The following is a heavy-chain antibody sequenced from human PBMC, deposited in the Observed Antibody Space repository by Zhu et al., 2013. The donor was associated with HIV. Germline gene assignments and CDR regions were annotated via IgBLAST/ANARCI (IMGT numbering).Heavy chain of an antibody. CDR3: ARGLLAAAGTYYFDY. Sequence: VQLVESGGGLVQPGGSLRLSCAASGFTFSSYSMNWVRQAPGKGLEWVSYISSSSSTIYYADSVKGRFTISRDNAKNSLYLQMNSLRAEDTAVYYCARGLLAAAGTYYFDYWGQGTLVTVSS. CDR2: ISSSSSTI. CDR1: GFTFSSYS. J-gene: IGHJ4*02. V-gene: IGHV3-48*04. D-gene: IGHD6-13*01.